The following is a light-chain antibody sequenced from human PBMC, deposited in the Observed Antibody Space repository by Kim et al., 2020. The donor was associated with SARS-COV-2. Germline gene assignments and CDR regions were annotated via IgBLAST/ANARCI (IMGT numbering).Light chain of an antibody. J-gene: IGLJ1*01. Sequence: ALVQTVRITCQGASLRKNFATWYQQKPGQAPVLVFYGRDFRPSGIPDRFSGSNADNTASLTITGAQAGDEADDYCSSRDGDSYHHVFGAGTKVTVL. CDR2: GRD. V-gene: IGLV3-19*01. CDR3: SSRDGDSYHHV. CDR1: SLRKNF.